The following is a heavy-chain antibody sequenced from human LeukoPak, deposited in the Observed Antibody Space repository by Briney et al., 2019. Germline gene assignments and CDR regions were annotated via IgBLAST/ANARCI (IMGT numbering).Heavy chain of an antibody. D-gene: IGHD6-6*01. V-gene: IGHV1-2*06. Sequence: ASVKVSCKASGYTFSGYYMHWVRQAPGQGLEWMGRTNPNSGGTNYAQKFQGRVTMTRDTSISTAYMELSSLRSEDTAVYYCARLPLRSIAVGYYGMDVWGQGTTVTVSS. CDR1: GYTFSGYY. CDR3: ARLPLRSIAVGYYGMDV. J-gene: IGHJ6*02. CDR2: TNPNSGGT.